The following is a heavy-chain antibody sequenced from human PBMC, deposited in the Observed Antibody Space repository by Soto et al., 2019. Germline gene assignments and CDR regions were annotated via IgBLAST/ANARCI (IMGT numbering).Heavy chain of an antibody. CDR3: ARGGWGTGYFDL. D-gene: IGHD2-8*02. Sequence: EVQLVESGGSVVRPGGSLRLSCAVFGFAFDDYGMNWVRQVKGKGLEWVSIINWNGDSTGYAESVKGRFTISRDNAKNSLYLQMDSLRAEDTAFYHCARGGWGTGYFDLWGRGTLVTVSS. CDR2: INWNGDST. J-gene: IGHJ2*01. CDR1: GFAFDDYG. V-gene: IGHV3-20*01.